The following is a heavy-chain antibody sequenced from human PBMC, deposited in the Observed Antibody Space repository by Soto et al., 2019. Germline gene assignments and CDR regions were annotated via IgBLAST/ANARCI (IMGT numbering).Heavy chain of an antibody. Sequence: SETLSLTCTVSGGSISSYYWSWIRQPPGKGLEWIGYIYHTGITNYNPSLKSRVTISVDTSKNQFSLKLTSVTAADTAVYYCARDKITGLFDYWGQGTLVTVSS. CDR3: ARDKITGLFDY. CDR2: IYHTGIT. CDR1: GGSISSYY. J-gene: IGHJ4*02. D-gene: IGHD2-8*02. V-gene: IGHV4-59*12.